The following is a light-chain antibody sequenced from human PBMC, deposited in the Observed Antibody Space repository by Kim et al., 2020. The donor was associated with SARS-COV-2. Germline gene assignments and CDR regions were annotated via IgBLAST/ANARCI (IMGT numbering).Light chain of an antibody. V-gene: IGLV10-54*01. CDR1: SNNVGNQG. Sequence: RQTATRTCTGNSNNVGNQGAAWLQQHQGHPPKLLSYRNNNRPSGISDRLSASRSGNTASLTITGLQPEDEADYYCSAWDSSLSAWVFGGGTKLTVL. J-gene: IGLJ3*02. CDR3: SAWDSSLSAWV. CDR2: RNN.